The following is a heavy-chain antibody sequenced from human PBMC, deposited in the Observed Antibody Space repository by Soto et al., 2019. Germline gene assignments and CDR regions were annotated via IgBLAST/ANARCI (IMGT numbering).Heavy chain of an antibody. D-gene: IGHD6-13*01. CDR3: ARTRGAAAGPYFDY. V-gene: IGHV4-61*01. J-gene: IGHJ4*02. CDR1: GGSVSSGSYY. Sequence: SETLSLTCTVSGGSVSSGSYYWSWIRQPPGKGLEWIGYIYYSGSTNYNPSLKSRVTISVDTSKNQFSLKLSSVTAADTAVYYCARTRGAAAGPYFDYWGQGTLVTVS. CDR2: IYYSGST.